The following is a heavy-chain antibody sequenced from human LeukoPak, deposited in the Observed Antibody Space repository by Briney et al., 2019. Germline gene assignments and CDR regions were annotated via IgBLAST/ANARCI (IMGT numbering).Heavy chain of an antibody. J-gene: IGHJ6*03. CDR2: ISSSGSTI. CDR3: AKGVGYYYYYYMDV. Sequence: PGGSLRLSCAASGFTFSDYYMSWIRQAPGKGLEWVSYISSSGSTIYYADSVKGRFTISRDNSKNTLYLQMNSLRTEDTAVYYCAKGVGYYYYYYMDVWGKGTTVTVSS. CDR1: GFTFSDYY. V-gene: IGHV3-11*01.